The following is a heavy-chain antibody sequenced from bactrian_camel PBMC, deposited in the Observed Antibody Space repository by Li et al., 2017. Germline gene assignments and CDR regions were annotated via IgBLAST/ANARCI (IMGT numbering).Heavy chain of an antibody. V-gene: IGHV3S53*01. D-gene: IGHD4*01. J-gene: IGHJ4*01. CDR1: RDMKS. Sequence: HVQLVESGGASVQTGGSLTLSCVASRDMKSMGWFRQPPGREREGVAAIRRDDLTAYTDSVKGRFTISKDNAENSLFLQMSNLKPEDTAMYYCAASHSFILTPRFYRLESSDYPYRGQGTQVTVS. CDR2: IRRDDLT. CDR3: AASHSFILTPRFYRLESSDYPY.